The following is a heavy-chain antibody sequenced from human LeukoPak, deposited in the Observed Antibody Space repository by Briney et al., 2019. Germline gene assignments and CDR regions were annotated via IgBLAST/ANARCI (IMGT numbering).Heavy chain of an antibody. CDR1: GGSISSSPYY. V-gene: IGHV4-39*07. CDR2: IYYSGTT. J-gene: IGHJ4*02. Sequence: SETLSLTCTVSGGSISSSPYYWGWIRQPPGKGLEWIGSIYYSGTTHYNPSLESRVTISVDKSKNQFSLKLSSVTAADTAVYYCAREGIAVAGTGLDYWGQGTLVTVSS. CDR3: AREGIAVAGTGLDY. D-gene: IGHD6-19*01.